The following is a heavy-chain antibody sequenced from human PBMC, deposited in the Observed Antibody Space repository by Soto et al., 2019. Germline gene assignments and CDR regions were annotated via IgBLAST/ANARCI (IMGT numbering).Heavy chain of an antibody. CDR3: SVSIFGVVHY. D-gene: IGHD3-3*01. J-gene: IGHJ4*02. Sequence: EAQVVESGGNLGQQGGSLRLSCAASGFSLRSQWMHWIRQTPGKGLEWVSRSSPDGSTVYADSVKGRFTISRDNAKNTVYLQMNSLRAEDTAMYYCSVSIFGVVHYWGQGTLVTVSS. CDR2: SSPDGST. CDR1: GFSLRSQW. V-gene: IGHV3-74*03.